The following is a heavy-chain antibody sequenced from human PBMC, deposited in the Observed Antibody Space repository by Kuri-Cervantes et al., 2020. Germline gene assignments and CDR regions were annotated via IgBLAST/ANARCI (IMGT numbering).Heavy chain of an antibody. CDR2: ISGSGGST. D-gene: IGHD6-19*01. J-gene: IGHJ4*02. CDR1: GFTFSSYA. Sequence: GGSLRLSCAASGFTFSSYAMSWVRQAPGMGLEWVSAISGSGGSTYYADSVKGRFTISRDNAKNSLYLQMNSLRDEDTAVYYCARDLAVAGLFDYWGQGTLVTVSS. V-gene: IGHV3-23*01. CDR3: ARDLAVAGLFDY.